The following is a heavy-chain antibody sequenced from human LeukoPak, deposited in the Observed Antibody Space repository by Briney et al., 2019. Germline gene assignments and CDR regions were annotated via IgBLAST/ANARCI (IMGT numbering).Heavy chain of an antibody. J-gene: IGHJ3*01. CDR3: AGSGWSFDAFDF. D-gene: IGHD6-19*01. CDR2: IHHSGTT. V-gene: IGHV4-59*08. CDR1: GGSISSYY. Sequence: SETLSLTCTVSGGSISSYYWSWIRQPPGKGLEWIGYIHHSGTTNYSPSLKSRVTISVDTSKNRSSLRLSSLTAADTAVYFCAGSGWSFDAFDFWGQGTMVTVSS.